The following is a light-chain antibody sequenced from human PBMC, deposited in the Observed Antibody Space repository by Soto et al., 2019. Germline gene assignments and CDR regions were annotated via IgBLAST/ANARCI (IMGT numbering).Light chain of an antibody. Sequence: DIVMTQSPDSLAVPLGERATINCKSSQSVLYTSNNKNDLAWYQQKPGQPPRLLIYWASTRQSGVPDRFSGSGSGTDFTLTVSSLQAEDVAVYYCQQYYTTPYTFGQGTKLEIK. V-gene: IGKV4-1*01. CDR3: QQYYTTPYT. J-gene: IGKJ2*01. CDR2: WAS. CDR1: QSVLYTSNNKND.